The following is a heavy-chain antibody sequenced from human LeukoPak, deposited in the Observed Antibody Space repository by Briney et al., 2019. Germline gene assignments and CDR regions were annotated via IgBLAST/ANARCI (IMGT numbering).Heavy chain of an antibody. Sequence: GASVKVSCKASGYTFTGYYMHWVRQAPGQGLEWMGWINPNSGGTNYAQKFQGRVTMTRDTSISTAYMELSRLRSDDTAVYYCARGLIAARRGNWFDPWGQGTLVTVSS. CDR2: INPNSGGT. D-gene: IGHD6-6*01. CDR1: GYTFTGYY. V-gene: IGHV1-2*02. CDR3: ARGLIAARRGNWFDP. J-gene: IGHJ5*02.